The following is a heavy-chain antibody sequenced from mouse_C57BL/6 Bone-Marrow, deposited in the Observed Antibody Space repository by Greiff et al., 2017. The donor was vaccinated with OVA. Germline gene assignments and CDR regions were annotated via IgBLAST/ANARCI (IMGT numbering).Heavy chain of an antibody. CDR1: GYTFTDYY. CDR3: ARKGDPGGY. V-gene: IGHV1-19*01. J-gene: IGHJ2*01. D-gene: IGHD2-13*01. Sequence: LVEPGASVKMSCKASGYTFTDYYMNWVKQSHGKSLEWIGVINPYNGGTSYNQKFKGKATLTVDKSSSTAYMELNSLTSEDSAVYYCARKGDPGGYWGQGTTLTVSS. CDR2: INPYNGGT.